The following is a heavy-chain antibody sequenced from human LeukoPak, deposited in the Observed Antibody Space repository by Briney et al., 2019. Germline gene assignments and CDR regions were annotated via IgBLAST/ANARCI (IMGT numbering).Heavy chain of an antibody. V-gene: IGHV3-53*01. CDR1: EFTPNNNY. D-gene: IGHD4-17*01. Sequence: GGSLRLSCAVSEFTPNNNYMSWVRQAPGKGLEGGSTIYSAGSTNYADSVKGRFTISRDNSKNTMYLQMNSLRAEDTAVYYCAGGLRSGLIDYWGQGALVTVSS. CDR3: AGGLRSGLIDY. CDR2: IYSAGST. J-gene: IGHJ4*02.